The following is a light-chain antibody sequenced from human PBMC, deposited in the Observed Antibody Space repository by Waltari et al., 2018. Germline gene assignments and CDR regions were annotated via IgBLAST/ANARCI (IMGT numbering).Light chain of an antibody. CDR1: RSVSNNY. CDR3: QQYGTSPPGT. CDR2: LAS. V-gene: IGKV3-20*01. Sequence: EIVLTQSPGTLSLSPGERATLSCRASRSVSNNYLAWYQQKSGQAPRRLIYLASTRATGSPDRFSGSGSGTDFTLTISRLEPEDFAVYYCQQYGTSPPGTFGQGTKVEIK. J-gene: IGKJ1*01.